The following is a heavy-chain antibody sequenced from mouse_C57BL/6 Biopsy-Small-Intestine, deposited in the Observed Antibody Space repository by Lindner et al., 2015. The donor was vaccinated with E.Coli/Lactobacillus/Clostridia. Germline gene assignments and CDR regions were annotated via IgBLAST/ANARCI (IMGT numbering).Heavy chain of an antibody. D-gene: IGHD2-3*01. V-gene: IGHV1-19*01. CDR3: AIPYDGYYEGFAY. CDR1: GYTFTDYC. J-gene: IGHJ3*01. CDR2: INPYNGGT. Sequence: VQLQESGPVLVKPGASVKMSCKASGYTFTDYCMNWVKQSHGKSLEWIGVINPYNGGTSYNQKFKGKATLTVDKSSSTAYMELNSLTSEDSAVYYCAIPYDGYYEGFAYWDQGTLVTVSA.